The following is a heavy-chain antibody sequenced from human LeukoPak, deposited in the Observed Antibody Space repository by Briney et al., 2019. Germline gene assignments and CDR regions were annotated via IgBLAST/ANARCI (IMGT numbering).Heavy chain of an antibody. CDR1: GYTFTSYG. CDR2: ISAYNGNT. D-gene: IGHD6-13*01. Sequence: ASVKVSCKASGYTFTSYGISWVRQAPGQGLEWMGWISAYNGNTNYAQKLQGRVTMTTDTSTSTAYMELRSLRSDDTAVYYCARITRIAAAGTGWFDPWGQGTLVTVSS. CDR3: ARITRIAAAGTGWFDP. V-gene: IGHV1-18*01. J-gene: IGHJ5*02.